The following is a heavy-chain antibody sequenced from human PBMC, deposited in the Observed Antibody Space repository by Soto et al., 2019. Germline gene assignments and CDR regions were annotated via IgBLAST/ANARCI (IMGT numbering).Heavy chain of an antibody. J-gene: IGHJ6*02. CDR2: MGYNGFT. CDR3: ARQGFGELHGLVDV. Sequence: SETLSLTCTTSGGPMNNYYCSWFRQPRGQGLEWIGYMGYNGFTRYNPSLRSRVAISLDTAKNQFSLNLSSVTAADTALYYCARQGFGELHGLVDVWGQGTTVTVSS. D-gene: IGHD3-10*01. CDR1: GGPMNNYY. V-gene: IGHV4-59*08.